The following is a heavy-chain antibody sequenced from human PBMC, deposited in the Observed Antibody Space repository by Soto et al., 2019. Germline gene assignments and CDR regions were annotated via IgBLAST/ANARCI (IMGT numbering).Heavy chain of an antibody. V-gene: IGHV3-21*03. CDR1: EFSLSTYS. D-gene: IGHD2-21*02. CDR2: ISTRSDV. Sequence: PGGSLRLSSTAPEFSLSTYSMNWVRQAPGKGLEWVSSISTRSDVYYADSVKGRFTIARDNAKNSLSLQLNSLSAEDTGVYYCAREKTAWPLAYGLEVWGQGTTVTVSS. CDR3: AREKTAWPLAYGLEV. J-gene: IGHJ6*02.